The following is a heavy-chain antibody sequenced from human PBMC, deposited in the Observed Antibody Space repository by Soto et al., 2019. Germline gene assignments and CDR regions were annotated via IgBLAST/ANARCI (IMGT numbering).Heavy chain of an antibody. J-gene: IGHJ6*02. CDR1: GYTFTSYG. D-gene: IGHD5-18*01. CDR3: ANLLPPAMAPGDYYYGMDV. CDR2: ISAYNGNT. Sequence: GASVKVSCKXSGYTFTSYGISWVRQAPGQGLEWMGWISAYNGNTNYAQKLQGRVTMTTDTSTSTAYMELRSLRSDDTAVYYCANLLPPAMAPGDYYYGMDVWGQGTTVTVSS. V-gene: IGHV1-18*01.